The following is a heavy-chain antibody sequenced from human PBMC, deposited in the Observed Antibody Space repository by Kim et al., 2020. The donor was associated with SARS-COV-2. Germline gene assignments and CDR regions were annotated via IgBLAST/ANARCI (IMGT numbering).Heavy chain of an antibody. D-gene: IGHD3-10*01. Sequence: GGSLRLSCSTSGFTFSANAISWVRQAPGKGLEYVSTITSSGGGTYYADSVKGRFRISRDNSKNTVYLQMSSLRVEDTAVYYCERWFREFHNDVDGFDMGGPGAMVTVSS. CDR1: GFTFSANA. CDR2: ITSSGGGT. CDR3: ERWFREFHNDVDGFDM. V-gene: IGHV3-64D*06. J-gene: IGHJ3*02.